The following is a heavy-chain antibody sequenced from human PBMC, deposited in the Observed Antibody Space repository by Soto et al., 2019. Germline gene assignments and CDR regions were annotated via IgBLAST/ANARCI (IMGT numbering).Heavy chain of an antibody. CDR3: ARVTRSLWFDHFDY. V-gene: IGHV1-8*01. D-gene: IGHD3-10*01. CDR1: GYTFTSYD. Sequence: GASVKVSCKASGYTFTSYDINWVRQATGQGLEWMGWMNPNSGNTGYAQKFQGRVTMTRNTSISTAYMELSSLRSEDTAVYYCARVTRSLWFDHFDYWGQGTLVTVSS. J-gene: IGHJ4*02. CDR2: MNPNSGNT.